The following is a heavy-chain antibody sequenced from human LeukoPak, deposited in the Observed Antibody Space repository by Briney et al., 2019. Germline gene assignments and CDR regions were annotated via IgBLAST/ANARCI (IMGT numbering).Heavy chain of an antibody. J-gene: IGHJ5*02. CDR3: ARAPRFRLVGVPKGPFDP. V-gene: IGHV3-48*03. D-gene: IGHD1-26*01. Sequence: GGSLRLSCAASGFTFSAYEMNWVRQAPGKGLEPVSYISGSGNSISYADSVKGRFFISRDNAKNSLYLQMNSLRAEDTAVYYCARAPRFRLVGVPKGPFDPWGQGTLVTVSS. CDR2: ISGSGNSI. CDR1: GFTFSAYE.